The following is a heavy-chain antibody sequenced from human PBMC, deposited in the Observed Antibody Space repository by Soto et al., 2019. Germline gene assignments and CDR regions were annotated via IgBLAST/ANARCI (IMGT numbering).Heavy chain of an antibody. D-gene: IGHD4-17*01. Sequence: GASVKVSCKASGYTFTGYYMHWVRQAPGQGLEWMGWINPNSGGTNYAQKFQGWVTMTRDTSISTAYMELSRLRSDDTAVYYCARANDYGDYEFNYWGQGTLVTVSS. V-gene: IGHV1-2*04. CDR3: ARANDYGDYEFNY. J-gene: IGHJ4*02. CDR1: GYTFTGYY. CDR2: INPNSGGT.